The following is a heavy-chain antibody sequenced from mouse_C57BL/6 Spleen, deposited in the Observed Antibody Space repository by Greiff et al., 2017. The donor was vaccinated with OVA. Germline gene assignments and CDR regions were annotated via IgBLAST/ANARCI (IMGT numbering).Heavy chain of an antibody. D-gene: IGHD2-2*01. J-gene: IGHJ4*01. Sequence: EVQLQESGAELVKPGASVKLSCTASGFNIKDYYMHWVKQRPEQGLEWIGRIDPEDGESKYDPKFPGKATLTADTSSTTAYLQLSSLTSEDTAVYYCARGIGYHYAMDYWGQGTSVTVSS. CDR1: GFNIKDYY. CDR3: ARGIGYHYAMDY. V-gene: IGHV14-2*01. CDR2: IDPEDGES.